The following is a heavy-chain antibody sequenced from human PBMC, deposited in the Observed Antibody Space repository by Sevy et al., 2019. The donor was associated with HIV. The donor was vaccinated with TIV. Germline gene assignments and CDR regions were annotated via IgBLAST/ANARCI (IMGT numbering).Heavy chain of an antibody. Sequence: GGSLRLSCAASGFNFHSYAMTWVRQAPGKGLEWVSAISGSGDTTYFADSVRGRLTVSRDNLKNTVFLQLNSLRVEDTAVYFCAKVGDGFWSGPEVNWFAPWGQGTLVTVSS. V-gene: IGHV3-23*01. CDR3: AKVGDGFWSGPEVNWFAP. CDR2: ISGSGDTT. CDR1: GFNFHSYA. D-gene: IGHD3-3*01. J-gene: IGHJ5*02.